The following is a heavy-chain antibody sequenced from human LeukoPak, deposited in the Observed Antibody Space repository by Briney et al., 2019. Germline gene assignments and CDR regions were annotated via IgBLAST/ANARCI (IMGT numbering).Heavy chain of an antibody. CDR1: GFTFSSYA. CDR3: AKYLSDYGDRHYYYYGMDV. J-gene: IGHJ6*01. V-gene: IGHV3-23*01. CDR2: ISGSGGST. Sequence: GGSLRLSCAASGFTFSSYAMSWVRQAPGKGLEWLSAISGSGGSTYHADSVKGRFTISRDNSKNKLYLQMISVRAEDTAVYYCAKYLSDYGDRHYYYYGMDVWGQGTTVSVSS. D-gene: IGHD4-17*01.